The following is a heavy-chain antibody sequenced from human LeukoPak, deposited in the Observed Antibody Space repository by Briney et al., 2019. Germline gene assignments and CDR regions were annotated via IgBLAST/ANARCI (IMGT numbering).Heavy chain of an antibody. J-gene: IGHJ4*02. Sequence: PGGSLRLSCAASGFTFSKFWMSWVRQAPGEGLEWVANIKEDGSTKHYVDSVKGRFTISRDNAKNSLSLQMNYLRVEDTAVYYCATSDDSAATYWGQGTLVTVSS. CDR2: IKEDGSTK. D-gene: IGHD6-25*01. CDR1: GFTFSKFW. V-gene: IGHV3-7*01. CDR3: ATSDDSAATY.